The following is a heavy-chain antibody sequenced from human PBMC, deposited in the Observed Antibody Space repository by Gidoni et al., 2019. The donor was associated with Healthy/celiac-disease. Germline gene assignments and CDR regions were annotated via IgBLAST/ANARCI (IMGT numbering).Heavy chain of an antibody. V-gene: IGHV3-21*01. D-gene: IGHD2-2*01. CDR2: ISSSSSYI. CDR1: GFTFSSYS. Sequence: EVQLVESGGGLVKPGGSLRLSCAASGFTFSSYSMNWVRQAPGKGLEWVSSISSSSSYIYYADSVKGRFTISRDNAKNSLYLQMNSLRAEDTAVYYCARECEGEDIVVVPAAYCYYGMDVWGQGTTVTVSS. CDR3: ARECEGEDIVVVPAAYCYYGMDV. J-gene: IGHJ6*02.